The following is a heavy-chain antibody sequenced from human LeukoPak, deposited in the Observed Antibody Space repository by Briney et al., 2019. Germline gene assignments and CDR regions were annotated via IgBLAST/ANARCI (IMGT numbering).Heavy chain of an antibody. J-gene: IGHJ4*02. V-gene: IGHV3-11*04. CDR1: GFTVSSNY. D-gene: IGHD3-10*01. CDR3: ARDLYYGSGSSDY. CDR2: ISSSGSTI. Sequence: GGSLRLSCAASGFTVSSNYMSWIRQAPGKGLEWVSYISSSGSTIYYADSVKGRFTISRDNAKNSLYLQMNSLRAEDTAVYYCARDLYYGSGSSDYWGQGTLVTVSS.